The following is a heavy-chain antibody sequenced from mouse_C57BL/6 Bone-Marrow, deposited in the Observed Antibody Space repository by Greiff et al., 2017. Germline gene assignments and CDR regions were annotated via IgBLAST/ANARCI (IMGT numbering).Heavy chain of an antibody. J-gene: IGHJ2*01. V-gene: IGHV1-82*01. CDR1: GYAFSSSW. CDR3: VRKRGCDY. CDR2: IYPGDGDT. Sequence: VQLQQSGPELVKPGASVKISCKASGYAFSSSWMNWVKQRPGKGLEWIGRIYPGDGDTNYNGKFKGKATLTAAKSSSTAYMQLSSLTSEDSAVYFCVRKRGCDYWGQGTTLTVSS.